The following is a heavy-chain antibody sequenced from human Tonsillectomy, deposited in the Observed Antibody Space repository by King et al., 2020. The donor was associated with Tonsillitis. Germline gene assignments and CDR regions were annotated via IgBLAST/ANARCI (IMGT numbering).Heavy chain of an antibody. CDR3: ARSYCSTTACYDI. Sequence: VQLVESGGGLVQPGGSLRLSCAASGFTFSRYWMHWVRQAPGKGLAWVSHINSDGSTTNYADSVKGRFTIYRDNAKNTQHLQMNSLRAEDTAVYYCARSYCSTTACYDIWGRGTLGTVSS. V-gene: IGHV3-74*01. CDR1: GFTFSRYW. J-gene: IGHJ4*02. D-gene: IGHD2-2*01. CDR2: INSDGSTT.